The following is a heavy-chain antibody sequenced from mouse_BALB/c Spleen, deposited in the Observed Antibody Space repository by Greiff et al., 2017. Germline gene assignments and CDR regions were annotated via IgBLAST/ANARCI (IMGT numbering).Heavy chain of an antibody. Sequence: QVQLQQSGPGLVAPSQSLSITCTVSGFSLTSYGVHWVRQPPGKGLEWLGVIWAGGSTNYNSALMSRLSISKDNSTSQVFLKMNSLQTDDTAMYYCARDSSGPYYYAMDYWGQGTSVTVSS. D-gene: IGHD3-1*01. CDR1: GFSLTSYG. J-gene: IGHJ4*01. V-gene: IGHV2-9*02. CDR2: IWAGGST. CDR3: ARDSSGPYYYAMDY.